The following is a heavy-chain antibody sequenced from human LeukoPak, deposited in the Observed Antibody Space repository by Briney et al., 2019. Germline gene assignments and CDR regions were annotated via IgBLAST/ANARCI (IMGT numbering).Heavy chain of an antibody. CDR1: GFTVISNY. V-gene: IGHV3-66*01. CDR2: IYSGGST. J-gene: IGHJ4*02. CDR3: ARDQTEVAAPFDY. Sequence: PGGSLRLSCAASGFTVISNYMSWVRHAPGKGLEGVSVIYSGGSTYNARSGKGRLTISRDNAKNPLYLQMDSLRAEDTAVYYCARDQTEVAAPFDYWGQGTLVTVSS. D-gene: IGHD6-25*01.